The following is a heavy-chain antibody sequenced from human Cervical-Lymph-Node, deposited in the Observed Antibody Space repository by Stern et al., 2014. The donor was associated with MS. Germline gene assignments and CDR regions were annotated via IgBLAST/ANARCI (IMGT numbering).Heavy chain of an antibody. CDR2: TYYGSRWFS. D-gene: IGHD5-24*01. J-gene: IGHJ6*02. V-gene: IGHV6-1*01. Sequence: VQLVESGPGLVKPSQTLSLTCAISGDSVSSDSGGWNWIRQSPSRGLEWLGRTYYGSRWFSEYATSVKSRITVSADTSKNQFSLQLNSVTPEDTAVYFCARGWARTGMDVWGQGTTVIVSS. CDR1: GDSVSSDSGG. CDR3: ARGWARTGMDV.